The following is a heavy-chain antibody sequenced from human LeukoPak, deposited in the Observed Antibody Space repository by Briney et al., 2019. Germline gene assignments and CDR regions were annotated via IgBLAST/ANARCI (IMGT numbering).Heavy chain of an antibody. CDR3: AKDPQQLVLSNFLGF. CDR2: ITYDGSDK. J-gene: IGHJ4*02. V-gene: IGHV3-30*18. CDR1: GFTFSSYD. Sequence: GGSLRLSCAASGFTFSSYDMYWARQAPGKGLEWVAGITYDGSDKYYADSVKGRFTISRDNSKNTLCLQMNSLRAEDSAVYYCAKDPQQLVLSNFLGFWGQGTLVTVSS. D-gene: IGHD6-13*01.